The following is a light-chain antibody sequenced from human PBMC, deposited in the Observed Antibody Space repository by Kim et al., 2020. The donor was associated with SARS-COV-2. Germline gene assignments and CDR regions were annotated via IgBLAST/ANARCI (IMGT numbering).Light chain of an antibody. CDR2: EVS. Sequence: DIQMTQSPPTLSASVGDRVTITCRASQTTTTWLAWYQQKPGKAPNLLIYEVSTLEDGVPSRFSGGGSGTEFTLTIASLQPDDFATYYCQQYHTFPWTFGQGTKVDIK. CDR3: QQYHTFPWT. CDR1: QTTTTW. J-gene: IGKJ1*01. V-gene: IGKV1-5*01.